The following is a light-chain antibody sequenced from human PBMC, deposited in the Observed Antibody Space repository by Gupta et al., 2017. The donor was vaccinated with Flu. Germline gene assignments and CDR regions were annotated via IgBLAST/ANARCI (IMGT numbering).Light chain of an antibody. Sequence: SVSPGERAALSGRDSQSVCGEYLAWSEEMCYQAPRLLIYRAPVRSIGLPDRFIGSGCGTDLTLTISRRVPEDFAVYYCQQYCSSPPFNFGPGTKVDIK. CDR3: QQYCSSPPFN. J-gene: IGKJ3*01. V-gene: IGKV3-20*01. CDR2: RAP. CDR1: QSVCGEY.